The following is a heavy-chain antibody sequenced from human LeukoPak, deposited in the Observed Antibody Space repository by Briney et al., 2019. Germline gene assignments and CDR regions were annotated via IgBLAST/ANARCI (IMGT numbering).Heavy chain of an antibody. Sequence: ASVKVSCKASGGTFSNYAISWVRQAPGQGLEWMGWISAYNGNTNYAQKLQGRVTMTTDTSTSTAYMELRSLRSDDTAVYYCARRLDTGSFDYWGQGTLVTVSS. V-gene: IGHV1-18*01. CDR3: ARRLDTGSFDY. D-gene: IGHD6-19*01. CDR1: GGTFSNYA. CDR2: ISAYNGNT. J-gene: IGHJ4*02.